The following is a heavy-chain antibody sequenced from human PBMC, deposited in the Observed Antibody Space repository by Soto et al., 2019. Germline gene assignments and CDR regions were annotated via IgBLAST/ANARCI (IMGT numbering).Heavy chain of an antibody. Sequence: QITLKESGPTLVKPTQTLTLTCTFSGFSLSTSGVGVGWIRQPPGKALEWLALIYWDDDKRYSPSLKSRLTITKXXSXNXXVLTMTNMDPVDTATYYCAHRAITMVRGVIHWFDPWGQGTLVTVSS. CDR2: IYWDDDK. J-gene: IGHJ5*02. V-gene: IGHV2-5*02. CDR3: AHRAITMVRGVIHWFDP. D-gene: IGHD3-10*01. CDR1: GFSLSTSGVG.